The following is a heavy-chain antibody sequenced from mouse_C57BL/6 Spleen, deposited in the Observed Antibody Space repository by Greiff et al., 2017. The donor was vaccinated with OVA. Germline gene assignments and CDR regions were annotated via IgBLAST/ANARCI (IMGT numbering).Heavy chain of an antibody. D-gene: IGHD2-14*01. CDR1: GYTFTDYE. V-gene: IGHV1-15*01. CDR2: IDPETGGT. Sequence: VQLQQSGAELVRPGASVTLSCKASGYTFTDYEMHWVKQTPVHGLEWIGAIDPETGGTAYNQKFKGKAILTADKSSSTAYMELRSLTSEDSAVYYCTRKRGGGTYYFDYWGQGTTLTVSS. CDR3: TRKRGGGTYYFDY. J-gene: IGHJ2*01.